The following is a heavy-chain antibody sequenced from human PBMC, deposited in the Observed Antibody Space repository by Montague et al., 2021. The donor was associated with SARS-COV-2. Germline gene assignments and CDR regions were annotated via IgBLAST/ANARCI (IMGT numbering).Heavy chain of an antibody. CDR2: RHYRSKRHY. Sequence: CAISGDSDAGENVAWSWIRQTPAIGFDRLGGRHYRSKRHYDYAVSVKSRILIIPNTSENQFSLQLNSVTPEDTAVYYCARDAHIGSTWPFSGYGMDVWGQGTTVTVSS. CDR3: ARDAHIGSTWPFSGYGMDV. V-gene: IGHV6-1*01. D-gene: IGHD6-13*01. J-gene: IGHJ6*02. CDR1: GDSDAGENVA.